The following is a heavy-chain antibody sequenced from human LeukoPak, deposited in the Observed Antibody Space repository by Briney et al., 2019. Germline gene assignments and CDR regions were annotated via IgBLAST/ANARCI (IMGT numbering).Heavy chain of an antibody. D-gene: IGHD3-22*01. CDR3: ARIPIVVITSGGY. CDR1: GFTVSSNY. CDR2: IYSDGRT. J-gene: IGHJ4*02. V-gene: IGHV3-53*01. Sequence: GGSLRLSCAASGFTVSSNYMSWVRQAPGKGLEWVSVIYSDGRTYYAASVQGRFTISRDSSKNTLYLQMNSLRAEDTAVYFCARIPIVVITSGGYWGQGTLVTVSS.